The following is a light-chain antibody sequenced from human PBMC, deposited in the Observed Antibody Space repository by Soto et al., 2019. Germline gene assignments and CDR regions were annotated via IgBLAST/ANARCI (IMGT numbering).Light chain of an antibody. CDR2: GAS. CDR3: QQYKNWPHT. V-gene: IGKV3-15*01. J-gene: IGKJ1*01. Sequence: ETVMTQSPDTLSLSPGERATLSCRASQSVSDNLAWYQQRPGQGPRLLIYGASTRATGIPARFSGSGSGTEFTLTISSLQSEDFEVYYCQQYKNWPHTFGQGTKVDIK. CDR1: QSVSDN.